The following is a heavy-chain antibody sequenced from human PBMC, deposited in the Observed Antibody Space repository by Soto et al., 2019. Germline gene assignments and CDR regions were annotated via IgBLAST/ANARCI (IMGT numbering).Heavy chain of an antibody. CDR1: GGTFSSYT. Sequence: QVQLVQSGAEVKKPGSSVKVSCKASGGTFSSYTISWVRQAPGQGLEWMGRIIPILGIANYAQKFQGRVMITADKSTSTAYMELSSLRSEDTAVYYCARGLAVAGSDYWGQGTLVTVSS. CDR3: ARGLAVAGSDY. V-gene: IGHV1-69*02. D-gene: IGHD6-19*01. CDR2: IIPILGIA. J-gene: IGHJ4*02.